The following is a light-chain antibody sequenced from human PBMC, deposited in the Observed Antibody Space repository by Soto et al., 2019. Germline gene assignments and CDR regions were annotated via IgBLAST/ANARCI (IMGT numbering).Light chain of an antibody. CDR2: GAS. J-gene: IGKJ1*01. Sequence: ETVLTQSPGTLSVSPGERGTLSCWASQSVSSSFVAWYQQKPGQAPRLLIYGASSRAAGIPDRFSGSGSRTDFTLTISRLEPEDFAVYHCQQYGSSPTFGQGTKVDIK. CDR1: QSVSSSF. CDR3: QQYGSSPT. V-gene: IGKV3-20*01.